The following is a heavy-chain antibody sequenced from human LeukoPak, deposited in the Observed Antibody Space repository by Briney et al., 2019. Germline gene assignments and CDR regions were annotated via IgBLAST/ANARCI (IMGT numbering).Heavy chain of an antibody. V-gene: IGHV3-66*02. CDR3: ARGYYDILTGFYWFDP. CDR2: IYSGGST. CDR1: GFTVSGNY. J-gene: IGHJ5*02. D-gene: IGHD3-9*01. Sequence: GGSLRLSCAASGFTVSGNYMSWVRQAPGKGLEWVSVIYSGGSTYYADSVKGRFTISRDNSKNTLYLQMNSLRAEDTAVYYCARGYYDILTGFYWFDPWGQGTLVTVSS.